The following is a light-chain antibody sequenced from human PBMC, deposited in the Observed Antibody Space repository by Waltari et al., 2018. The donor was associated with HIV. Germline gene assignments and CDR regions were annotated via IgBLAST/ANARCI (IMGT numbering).Light chain of an antibody. V-gene: IGLV1-51*01. CDR2: DIF. CDR1: SSNVGNFD. J-gene: IGLJ2*01. CDR3: ASWDYSLTGVV. Sequence: QSVLTQPPSVSAAPGQKVTISCSGSSSNVGNFDVSWYQQVPGTAPKLLIYDIFKRPSWIPDRFSGSKSGTSATLAITELQTGDDADYYCASWDYSLTGVVFGGGTKLTVL.